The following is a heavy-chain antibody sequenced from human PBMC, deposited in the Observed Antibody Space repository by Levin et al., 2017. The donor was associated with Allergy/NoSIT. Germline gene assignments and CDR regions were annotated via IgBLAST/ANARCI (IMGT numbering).Heavy chain of an antibody. J-gene: IGHJ6*02. V-gene: IGHV3-15*01. Sequence: GESLKISCAASGLTFINAWVSWVRQAPGKGLEWVGRIKSKTDGGTTDYAAPVKGRFTISRDDSKNTLYLEMSSLKTEDTAVYYCTTVSGTTLGYFYYHAMDVWGQGTTVTVSS. CDR1: GLTFINAW. CDR3: TTVSGTTLGYFYYHAMDV. CDR2: IKSKTDGGTT. D-gene: IGHD1-20*01.